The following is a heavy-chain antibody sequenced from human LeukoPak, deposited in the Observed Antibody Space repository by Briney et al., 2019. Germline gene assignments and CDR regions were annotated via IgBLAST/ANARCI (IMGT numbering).Heavy chain of an antibody. D-gene: IGHD6-19*01. J-gene: IGHJ6*03. V-gene: IGHV4-39*07. CDR3: ARVWTQGIAVAENYYYYYMDV. CDR2: IYYSGST. CDR1: GFTFSSYS. Sequence: PGGSLRLSCAASGFTFSSYSMNWIRQPPGKGLEWIGSIYYSGSTYYNPSLKSRVTISVDTSKNQFSLKLSSVTAADTAVYYCARVWTQGIAVAENYYYYYMDVWGKGTTVTVSS.